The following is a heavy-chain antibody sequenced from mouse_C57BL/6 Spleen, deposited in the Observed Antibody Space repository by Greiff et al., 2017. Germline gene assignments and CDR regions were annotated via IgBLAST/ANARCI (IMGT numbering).Heavy chain of an antibody. CDR3: ARTYGSRGGNYAMDY. CDR1: GFTFSDYG. CDR2: ISSGSSTI. D-gene: IGHD1-1*01. V-gene: IGHV5-17*01. Sequence: EVKLQESGGGLVKPGGSLKLSCAASGFTFSDYGMHWVRQAPEKGLEWVAYISSGSSTIYYADSVKGRFTISRDNAKNTLFLQMTSLRSEDTAMYYCARTYGSRGGNYAMDYWGQGTSVTVSS. J-gene: IGHJ4*01.